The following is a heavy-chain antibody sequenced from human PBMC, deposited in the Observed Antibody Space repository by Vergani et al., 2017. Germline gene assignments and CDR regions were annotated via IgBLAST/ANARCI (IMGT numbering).Heavy chain of an antibody. J-gene: IGHJ6*03. D-gene: IGHD6-6*01. CDR3: SGSSPLTPQHYYYYYMAV. Sequence: QVQLVQSGAEVKKPGSSVKVSCKASGGTFSSYAISWVRQAPGQGLEWMGGIIPIFGTSNYAQKFQGRVMITADESTSTSYMELSSLRSEDTALYYCSGSSPLTPQHYYYYYMAVWGKGTSVTVSS. CDR2: IIPIFGTS. V-gene: IGHV1-69*12. CDR1: GGTFSSYA.